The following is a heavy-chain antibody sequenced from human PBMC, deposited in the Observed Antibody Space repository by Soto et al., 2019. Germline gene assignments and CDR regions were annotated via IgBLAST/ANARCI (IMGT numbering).Heavy chain of an antibody. CDR3: ARGPNSDC. D-gene: IGHD2-21*01. CDR1: GFSVGGNY. Sequence: EERLVQSGGGLVQPGGSLRLSCAASGFSVGGNYMSWVRQAPGKGLESVSLIYSGGNPFYADSMKVRFTLSRDNSNNMLYLQRDSLRAEDTAVYYCARGPNSDCWGQGTLVIVSS. V-gene: IGHV3-53*01. CDR2: IYSGGNP. J-gene: IGHJ4*02.